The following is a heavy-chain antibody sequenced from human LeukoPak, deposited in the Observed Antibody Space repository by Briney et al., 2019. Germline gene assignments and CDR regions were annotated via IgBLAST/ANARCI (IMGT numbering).Heavy chain of an antibody. CDR2: IYYSGST. CDR1: GGSISSYY. CDR3: ARHLNGVRGVKSPGVDY. V-gene: IGHV4-59*08. D-gene: IGHD3-10*02. J-gene: IGHJ4*02. Sequence: SETLSLTCTVSGGSISSYYWSWIRQPPGKGLEWIGYIYYSGSTYYNPSLKSRVTISVDTSKNQFSLKLSSVTAADTAVYYCARHLNGVRGVKSPGVDYWGQGTLVTVSS.